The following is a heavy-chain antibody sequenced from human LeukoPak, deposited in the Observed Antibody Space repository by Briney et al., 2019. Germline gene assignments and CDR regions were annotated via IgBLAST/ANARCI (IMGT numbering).Heavy chain of an antibody. Sequence: GGSLRLSCAASGFTFNSYWMSWVRQAPGKGLEWVANIKQDGSERYYVDSVKGRFTISRDNAKNSLYLQMNSLRAEDTAVYYCAREDAAAVGLDYYYYYIDVWGKGTTVTVSS. CDR3: AREDAAAVGLDYYYYYIDV. V-gene: IGHV3-7*01. CDR1: GFTFNSYW. D-gene: IGHD6-13*01. J-gene: IGHJ6*03. CDR2: IKQDGSER.